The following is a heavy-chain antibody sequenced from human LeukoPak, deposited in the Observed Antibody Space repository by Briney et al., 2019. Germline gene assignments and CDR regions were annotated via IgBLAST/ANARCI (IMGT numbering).Heavy chain of an antibody. J-gene: IGHJ6*03. CDR1: GGTLSSYA. D-gene: IGHD6-13*01. V-gene: IGHV1-69*05. CDR3: ATHLSQAAAGYYYYYMDV. CDR2: IIPIFGTA. Sequence: SVKVSCKASGGTLSSYAISWVRQAPGQGLEWMGGIIPIFGTANYAQKFQGRVTITTDESTSTAYMELSSLRSEDTAVYYCATHLSQAAAGYYYYYMDVWGKGTTVTVSS.